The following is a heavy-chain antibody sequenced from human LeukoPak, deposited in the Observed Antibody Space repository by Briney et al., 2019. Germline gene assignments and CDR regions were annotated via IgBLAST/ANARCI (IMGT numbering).Heavy chain of an antibody. D-gene: IGHD1-1*01. V-gene: IGHV4-39*01. J-gene: IGHJ4*02. CDR2: IYYSGST. Sequence: PSETLSLTCTVSGGAISNSELNWGWVRQPPGKGLEWIAMIYYSGSTYSNPSLKSRVAISVDTSKNQFSLKVRSVTAADSAVYFCARLAGHHNNGRFDFWGQGVLVSVSS. CDR3: ARLAGHHNNGRFDF. CDR1: GGAISNSELN.